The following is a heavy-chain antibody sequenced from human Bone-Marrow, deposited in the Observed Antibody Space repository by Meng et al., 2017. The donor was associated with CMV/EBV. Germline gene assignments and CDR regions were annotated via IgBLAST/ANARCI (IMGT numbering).Heavy chain of an antibody. CDR1: GGSFSGSY. D-gene: IGHD1-20*01. CDR2: INHSGST. CDR3: ARSPGNWNVITRYFDL. Sequence: SETLSLTCAVHGGSFSGSYWSWIRQPPGKGLEWIGEINHSGSTNYNPSLKSRVTISVDTSKTLFSLKLSSVTAADTAVYYCARSPGNWNVITRYFDLWGRGTLVTVSS. J-gene: IGHJ2*01. V-gene: IGHV4-34*01.